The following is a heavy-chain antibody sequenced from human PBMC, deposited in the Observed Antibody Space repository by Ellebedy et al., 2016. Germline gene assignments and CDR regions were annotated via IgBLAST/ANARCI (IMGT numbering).Heavy chain of an antibody. V-gene: IGHV3-15*01. CDR3: TTEYD. Sequence: GESLKISCAASGFSFTNAWMSWVRQAPGKGLEWVGRIRSITDGGTSDYSAPVKDRFTVSRDDSKNTLYLQMNSLKTEDTAVYYCTTEYDWGQGTLVTVSS. J-gene: IGHJ4*02. CDR1: GFSFTNAW. CDR2: IRSITDGGTS.